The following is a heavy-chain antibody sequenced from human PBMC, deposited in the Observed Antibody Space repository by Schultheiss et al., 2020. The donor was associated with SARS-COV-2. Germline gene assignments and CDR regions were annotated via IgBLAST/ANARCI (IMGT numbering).Heavy chain of an antibody. D-gene: IGHD5/OR15-5a*01. CDR1: GFTFSSYA. CDR2: ISYDGSNK. V-gene: IGHV3-30*04. J-gene: IGHJ5*02. CDR3: AKEMSTIPAQNWFDH. Sequence: GGSLRLSCAASGFTFSSYAMHWVRQAPGKGLEWVAVISYDGSNKYYADSVKGRFTISRDNSKNTLYLQMNSLRAEDTAVYFCAKEMSTIPAQNWFDHWGQGTLVTVSS.